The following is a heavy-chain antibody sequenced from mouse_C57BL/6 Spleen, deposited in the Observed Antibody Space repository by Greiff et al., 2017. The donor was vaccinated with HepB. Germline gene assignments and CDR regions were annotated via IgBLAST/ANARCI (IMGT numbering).Heavy chain of an antibody. D-gene: IGHD4-1*01. V-gene: IGHV1-18*01. CDR1: GYTFTDYH. J-gene: IGHJ4*01. CDR3: ARSGWDIYAMDY. Sequence: DVQLQESGPELVKPGASVKIPCKASGYTFTDYHMDWVKQSHGKSLEWIGDINPNNGGTIYNQKFKGKATLTVDKSSSTAYMELRSLTSEDTAVYYWARSGWDIYAMDYWGQGTSVTVPS. CDR2: INPNNGGT.